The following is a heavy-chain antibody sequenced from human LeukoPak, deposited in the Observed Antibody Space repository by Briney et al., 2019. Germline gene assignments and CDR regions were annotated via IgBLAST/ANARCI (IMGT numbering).Heavy chain of an antibody. CDR3: ARLHSGSYFDRGGFDY. J-gene: IGHJ4*02. V-gene: IGHV4-39*07. CDR2: INFSGTT. CDR1: GGSISSSTYY. D-gene: IGHD1-26*01. Sequence: SETLSLTCTVSGGSISSSTYYWVWVRQPPGKGLEWIGSINFSGTTYYTSSLKSRVTMSVDTSKNQFSLKQTSVTAADTAVYYCARLHSGSYFDRGGFDYWGQGTLVTVSS.